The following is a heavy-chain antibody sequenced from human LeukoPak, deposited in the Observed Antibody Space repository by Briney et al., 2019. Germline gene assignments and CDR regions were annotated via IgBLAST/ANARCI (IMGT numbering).Heavy chain of an antibody. J-gene: IGHJ5*02. Sequence: GASVKVSCKASGYTFTDYGISWVRQAPGQGLEWMGWISPYNGNTNYAQKLQGRVTMTTDTSTTTAYMGLRSLRSDDTAVYYCARESLWFRPNDWFDPWGQGTLVTVSS. CDR1: GYTFTDYG. D-gene: IGHD3-10*01. CDR2: ISPYNGNT. CDR3: ARESLWFRPNDWFDP. V-gene: IGHV1-18*01.